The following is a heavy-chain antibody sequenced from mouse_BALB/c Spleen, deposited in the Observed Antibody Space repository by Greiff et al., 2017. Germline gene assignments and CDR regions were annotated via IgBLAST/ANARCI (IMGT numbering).Heavy chain of an antibody. CDR1: GYTFTSYW. CDR2: IYPGDGDT. J-gene: IGHJ1*01. CDR3: ARCPRDDGNYWYFDV. V-gene: IGHV1-87*01. D-gene: IGHD2-1*01. Sequence: QVQLQHSGAELARPGASVKLSCKASGYTFTSYWMQWVKQRPGQGLEWIGAIYPGDGDTRYTQKFKGKATLTADKSSSTAYMQLSSLTSEDSAVYYGARCPRDDGNYWYFDVWGAGTTVTVSS.